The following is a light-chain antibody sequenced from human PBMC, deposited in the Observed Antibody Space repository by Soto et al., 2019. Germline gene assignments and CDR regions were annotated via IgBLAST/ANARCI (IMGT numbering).Light chain of an antibody. Sequence: IHMTQSASSVSASVGHTVTIVCRASQNIDMYLNWYQQKQGKAPNFLIYSSSTLQSGVPSRFSGSGYGTDFNLTISSLQTEDFATYYCQQTYSAPLTFGGGTKVDIK. CDR3: QQTYSAPLT. CDR1: QNIDMY. V-gene: IGKV1-39*01. CDR2: SSS. J-gene: IGKJ4*01.